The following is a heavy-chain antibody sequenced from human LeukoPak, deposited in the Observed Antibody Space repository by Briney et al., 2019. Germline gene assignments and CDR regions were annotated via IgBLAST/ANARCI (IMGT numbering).Heavy chain of an antibody. CDR2: ISYDGSNK. D-gene: IGHD3-10*01. J-gene: IGHJ6*02. Sequence: PGRSLRLSCAASGSTFSSYGMHWVRQAPGKGLEWVAVISYDGSNKYYADSVKGRFTISRDNSKNTLYLQMNSLRAEDTAVYYCAKEKGYGSGSYYNYYYYYGMDVWGQGTTVTVSS. CDR1: GSTFSSYG. CDR3: AKEKGYGSGSYYNYYYYYGMDV. V-gene: IGHV3-30*18.